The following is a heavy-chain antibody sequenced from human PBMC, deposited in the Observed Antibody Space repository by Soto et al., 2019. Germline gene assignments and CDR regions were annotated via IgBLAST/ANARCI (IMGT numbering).Heavy chain of an antibody. Sequence: ASVKVSCKASGYTFTNYALHWARQSPGQRLEWMGWINAGNGDTKYSQKFQGRVTLTRDTSASTAYMELSSLGFEDTAVFFCATFTVGWYPPQDAFDIWGQGTMVTVS. J-gene: IGHJ3*02. CDR2: INAGNGDT. CDR3: ATFTVGWYPPQDAFDI. V-gene: IGHV1-3*01. D-gene: IGHD6-19*01. CDR1: GYTFTNYA.